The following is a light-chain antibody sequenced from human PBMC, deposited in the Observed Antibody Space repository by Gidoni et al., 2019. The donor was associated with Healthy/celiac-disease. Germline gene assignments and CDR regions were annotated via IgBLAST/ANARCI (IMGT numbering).Light chain of an antibody. J-gene: IGKJ1*01. CDR1: QSVLYSSNNKNH. Sequence: IVMTQSPDSLAVSLGERATINCKSSQSVLYSSNNKNHLAWYQQKPGQPPKLLIYWASTRESGVPDRFSGSGSGTDFTLTISSLQAEDVAVYYCQQYYSTPPWTFGQGTKVEIK. V-gene: IGKV4-1*01. CDR3: QQYYSTPPWT. CDR2: WAS.